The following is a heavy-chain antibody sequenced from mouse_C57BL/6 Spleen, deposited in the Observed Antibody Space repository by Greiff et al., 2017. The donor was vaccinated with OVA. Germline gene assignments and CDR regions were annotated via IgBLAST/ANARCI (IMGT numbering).Heavy chain of an antibody. CDR2: INPNNGGT. CDR3: ARSGDVRGYYFDY. J-gene: IGHJ2*01. Sequence: VQLQQSGPELVKPGASVKISCKASGYTFTDYYMNWVKQSHGKSLEWIGDINPNNGGTSYNQKFKGKATLTVDKSSSTAYMELRSLTSEDSAVYYCARSGDVRGYYFDYWGQGTTLTVSS. V-gene: IGHV1-26*01. CDR1: GYTFTDYY. D-gene: IGHD3-1*01.